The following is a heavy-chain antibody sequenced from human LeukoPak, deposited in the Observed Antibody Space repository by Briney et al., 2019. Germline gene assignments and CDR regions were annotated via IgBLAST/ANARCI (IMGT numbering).Heavy chain of an antibody. CDR1: GFTFSDYY. V-gene: IGHV3-11*04. J-gene: IGHJ4*02. D-gene: IGHD3-22*01. CDR2: ISSSGSTI. Sequence: GGSLRLSCAVSGFTFSDYYMSWIRQAPGKGLEWVSYISSSGSTIYYADSVKGRYTISRDNAKNSLYLQMNGLRAEDTAVYYCARDHDSSVRGFDYWGQGTLVTVSS. CDR3: ARDHDSSVRGFDY.